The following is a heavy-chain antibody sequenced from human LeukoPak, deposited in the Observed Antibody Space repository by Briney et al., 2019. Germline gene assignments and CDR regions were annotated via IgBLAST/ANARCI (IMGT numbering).Heavy chain of an antibody. CDR2: INPSSGDS. Sequence: ASVQVSCKASGYTFTAYYMHWVRQAPGQGLEWMGWINPSSGDSNYAQKFEGRVTMTRDTSISTAYMELSRVRSDDTAVYYCARVRGSCTTTSCSSFDFWGQGTLVTVSP. V-gene: IGHV1-2*02. CDR1: GYTFTAYY. J-gene: IGHJ4*02. D-gene: IGHD2-2*01. CDR3: ARVRGSCTTTSCSSFDF.